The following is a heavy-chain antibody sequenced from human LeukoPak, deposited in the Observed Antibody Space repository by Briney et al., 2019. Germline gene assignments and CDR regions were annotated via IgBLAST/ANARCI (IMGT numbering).Heavy chain of an antibody. CDR2: ISSSGSTI. CDR3: AKKAQYNGNYPLDY. J-gene: IGHJ4*02. CDR1: GFTFSDYY. Sequence: GGSLRLSCAASGFTFSDYYMSWIRQAPGKGLEWVSYISSSGSTIYYADSVKGRFTISRDNSKNTLYLQMNSLRAEDTALYFCAKKAQYNGNYPLDYWGQGTLVTVSS. D-gene: IGHD1-26*01. V-gene: IGHV3-11*01.